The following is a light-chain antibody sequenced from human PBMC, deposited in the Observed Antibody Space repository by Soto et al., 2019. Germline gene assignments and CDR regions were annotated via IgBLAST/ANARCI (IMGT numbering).Light chain of an antibody. CDR1: SSNIWAGYD. CDR2: GNN. CDR3: QSYDSSLSGVV. J-gene: IGLJ2*01. Sequence: QSVLTQPPSVSGAPGQRVTISCTGSSSNIWAGYDVHWYQQLPGTAPKLLIYGNNNRPSGVPDRFSGSKSGTSASLAITGLQPEDEADYYCQSYDSSLSGVVFGGGTKLTVL. V-gene: IGLV1-40*01.